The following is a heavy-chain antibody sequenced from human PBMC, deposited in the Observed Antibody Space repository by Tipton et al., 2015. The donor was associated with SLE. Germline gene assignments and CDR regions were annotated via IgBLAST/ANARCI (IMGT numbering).Heavy chain of an antibody. Sequence: SLRLSCAASGFTFNNFTMNWVRQAPGKGLEWASSISRNSDFIYYADSVKGRFTISRDNAKKSLYLQMNSLRVEDTAVYYCARHRDYNWFDPWGQGTLVTVSS. CDR1: GFTFNNFT. CDR3: ARHRDYNWFDP. V-gene: IGHV3-21*03. CDR2: ISRNSDFI. J-gene: IGHJ5*02.